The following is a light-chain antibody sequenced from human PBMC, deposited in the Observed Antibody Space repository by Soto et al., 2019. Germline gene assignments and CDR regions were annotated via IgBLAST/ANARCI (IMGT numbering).Light chain of an antibody. Sequence: QLVLTQSPSASASLGASVKLTCTLSSGHSNYAIAWHQQQPEKGPRYLMKLNSDGSHTKGDGIPDRFSGSSSGADRYLTISSLQSEDEADYYCQTWDTAMGVFGGGTKVTVL. CDR1: SGHSNYA. J-gene: IGLJ3*02. CDR3: QTWDTAMGV. CDR2: LNSDGSH. V-gene: IGLV4-69*01.